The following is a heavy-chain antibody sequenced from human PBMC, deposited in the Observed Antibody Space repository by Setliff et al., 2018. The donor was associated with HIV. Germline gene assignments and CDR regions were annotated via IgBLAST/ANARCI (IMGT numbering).Heavy chain of an antibody. V-gene: IGHV3-30*04. J-gene: IGHJ4*02. CDR1: GFTFSRYG. CDR2: ISYDGSKK. Sequence: GGSLRLSCAASGFTFSRYGMHWVRQAPGKGLEWVAFISYDGSKKYYADSVKGRFTISRDNSKNTVYLQMNSLRAEDTAVYYCATLSSNWHLDYWGQGTLVTVSS. CDR3: ATLSSNWHLDY. D-gene: IGHD6-13*01.